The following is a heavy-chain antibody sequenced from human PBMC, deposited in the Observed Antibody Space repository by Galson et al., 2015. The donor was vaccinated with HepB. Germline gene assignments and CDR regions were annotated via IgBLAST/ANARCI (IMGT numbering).Heavy chain of an antibody. CDR3: ARGNHVEWLLSPGYFDY. V-gene: IGHV1-46*03. CDR2: INPSGGST. CDR1: GYTFTSYY. J-gene: IGHJ4*02. Sequence: SVKVSCKAPGYTFTSYYMHWVRRAPGQGLEWMGIINPSGGSTSYAQKFQGRVTMTRDTSTSTVYMELSSLRSEDTAVYYCARGNHVEWLLSPGYFDYWGQGTLVTVSS. D-gene: IGHD3-3*01.